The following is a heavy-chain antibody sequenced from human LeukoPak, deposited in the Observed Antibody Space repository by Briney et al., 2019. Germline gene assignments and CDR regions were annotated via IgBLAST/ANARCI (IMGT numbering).Heavy chain of an antibody. D-gene: IGHD2-21*02. CDR2: IYPGDSDT. J-gene: IGHJ4*02. CDR3: ARRGYCGGDCYSDY. V-gene: IGHV5-51*01. Sequence: GESLKISCKGSGFTFTTYWIGWVRQMPGKGLEWLGIIYPGDSDTRYSPSFQGQVTISADKSINTAYLQWSSLKASDTAMYYCARRGYCGGDCYSDYWGQGTLVTVSS. CDR1: GFTFTTYW.